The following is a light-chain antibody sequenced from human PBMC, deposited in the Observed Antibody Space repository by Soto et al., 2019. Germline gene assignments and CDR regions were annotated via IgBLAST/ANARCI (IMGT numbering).Light chain of an antibody. Sequence: DIQMTQSPSTLSASVGDSVTITCRASQSITIWLAWYQQKPGKAPKLLIYDASSLEGGVPSRFSGSGSGTEFTLTISGLQPDDFATYYCQQYNNWPPPCTFGQGTKVDIK. CDR1: QSITIW. CDR2: DAS. V-gene: IGKV1-5*01. J-gene: IGKJ1*01. CDR3: QQYNNWPPPCT.